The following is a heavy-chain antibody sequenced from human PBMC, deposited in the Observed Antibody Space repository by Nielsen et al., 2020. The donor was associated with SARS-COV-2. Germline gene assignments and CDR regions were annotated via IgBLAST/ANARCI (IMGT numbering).Heavy chain of an antibody. V-gene: IGHV3-23*01. CDR3: ARDLYYYGPLDY. J-gene: IGHJ4*02. Sequence: GESLKISCAASGFTFSNYVMNWVRQSPGKGLEWVSAISASGASTYYADSVKGRFTISRDNAKNSLYLQMNSLRAEDTAVYYCARDLYYYGPLDYWGQGTLVTVSS. CDR1: GFTFSNYV. D-gene: IGHD3-10*01. CDR2: ISASGAST.